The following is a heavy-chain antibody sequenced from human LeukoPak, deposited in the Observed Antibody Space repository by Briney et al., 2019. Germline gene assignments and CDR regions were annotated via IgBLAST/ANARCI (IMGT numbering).Heavy chain of an antibody. CDR1: GLTVSSNY. J-gene: IGHJ6*03. CDR2: LYSGGGT. D-gene: IGHD3-10*01. Sequence: GGSLRLSCTASGLTVSSNYMIWVRQAPGKGLECVSVLYSGGGTYYADSGRGRFTISRDRSKNTLFLQMNSLRAEDTGVYYCARGILSLSGSTYMDVWGKGTTVTVSS. V-gene: IGHV3-53*01. CDR3: ARGILSLSGSTYMDV.